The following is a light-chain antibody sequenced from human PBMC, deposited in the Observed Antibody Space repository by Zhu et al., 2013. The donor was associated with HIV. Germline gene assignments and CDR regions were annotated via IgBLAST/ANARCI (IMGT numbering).Light chain of an antibody. CDR2: EVN. V-gene: IGLV2-14*01. Sequence: QSALTQPASVSGSPGQSITISCTGTSSDIGGYNYVSWYQQHPGKAPKVMIYEVNKRPSGVSNRFSGSKSGNTASLTISGLQAEDEADYYCCSYAGSYWVFGGGTKLTVL. CDR3: CSYAGSYWV. CDR1: SSDIGGYNY. J-gene: IGLJ3*02.